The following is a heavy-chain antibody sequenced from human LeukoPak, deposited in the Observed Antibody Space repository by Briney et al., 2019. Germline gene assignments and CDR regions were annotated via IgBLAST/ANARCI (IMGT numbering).Heavy chain of an antibody. CDR1: GGTFSSYA. Sequence: ASVKVSCKASGGTFSSYAISWVRQAPGQGLEWMGGIIPIFGTANYAQKFQGRVTITADESTSTAYMELSSLRSEDTAVYYCARVAGDSSPPDYWGQGTLVTVSS. CDR3: ARVAGDSSPPDY. J-gene: IGHJ4*02. CDR2: IIPIFGTA. V-gene: IGHV1-69*01. D-gene: IGHD6-13*01.